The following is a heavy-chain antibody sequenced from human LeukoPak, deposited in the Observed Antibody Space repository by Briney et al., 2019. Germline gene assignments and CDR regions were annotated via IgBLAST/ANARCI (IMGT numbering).Heavy chain of an antibody. CDR3: AKIPYYDFWSGPYFDY. D-gene: IGHD3-3*01. V-gene: IGHV3-23*01. J-gene: IGHJ4*02. CDR2: ISGSGGST. CDR1: GFTFSSYA. Sequence: PGGSLRLSCAASGFTFSSYAISWVRKAAGKGLELVSAISGSGGSTYYADSLKGRFTISRDNSKNALYLKMNSLRAEDTAVYYCAKIPYYDFWSGPYFDYWGQGTLVTVSS.